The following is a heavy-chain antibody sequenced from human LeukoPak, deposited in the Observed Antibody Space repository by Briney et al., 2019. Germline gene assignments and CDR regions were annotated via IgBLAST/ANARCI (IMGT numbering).Heavy chain of an antibody. CDR1: GYTLTELS. CDR3: ARQGAAAGYYYYYMDV. CDR2: FDPEDGET. D-gene: IGHD6-13*01. Sequence: ASVKVSCKVSGYTLTELSMHWVRQAPGKGLEWMGGFDPEDGETIYAQKFQGRVTMTEDTSTDTAYMELSSLRSEDTAVYYCARQGAAAGYYYYYMDVWGKGTTVTVSS. V-gene: IGHV1-24*01. J-gene: IGHJ6*03.